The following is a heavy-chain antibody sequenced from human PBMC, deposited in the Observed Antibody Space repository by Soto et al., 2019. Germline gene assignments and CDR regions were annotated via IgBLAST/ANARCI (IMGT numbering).Heavy chain of an antibody. CDR2: INHSGST. Sequence: PSETLSLTCAVYGGSFSGYSWTWIRQPPGKGLEWIGEINHSGSTKYNPSLESRVTISLDTSKNHFSLKLSSVTAADTAVYYCARIRMLGIGVLGSYRHHYFDHWGQGTLVTVSS. V-gene: IGHV4-34*01. D-gene: IGHD3-16*02. J-gene: IGHJ4*02. CDR1: GGSFSGYS. CDR3: ARIRMLGIGVLGSYRHHYFDH.